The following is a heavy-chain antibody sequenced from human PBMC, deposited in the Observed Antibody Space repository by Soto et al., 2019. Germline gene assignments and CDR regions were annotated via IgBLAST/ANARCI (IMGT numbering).Heavy chain of an antibody. Sequence: PGGSLRLSCTASGFTFGDYAMSWFRQAPGKGLEWVGFIRSKAYGGTTEYAASVKGRFTISRDDSKSIAYLQMNSLKTEDTAVYYCARVAAYCGGDCYETNWFDPWGQGTLVTVSS. J-gene: IGHJ5*02. D-gene: IGHD2-21*02. V-gene: IGHV3-49*03. CDR2: IRSKAYGGTT. CDR1: GFTFGDYA. CDR3: ARVAAYCGGDCYETNWFDP.